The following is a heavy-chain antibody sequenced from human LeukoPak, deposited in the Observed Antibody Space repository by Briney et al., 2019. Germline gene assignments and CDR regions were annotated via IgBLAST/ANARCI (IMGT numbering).Heavy chain of an antibody. V-gene: IGHV4-34*01. J-gene: IGHJ4*02. D-gene: IGHD3-3*01. CDR1: GGSFSGYY. Sequence: SETLSLTCAVYGGSFSGYYWSWIRQPPGKGLEWIGEINHSGSTNYNPSLKSRVTISVDTSKNQFSLKLSSVTAADTAVYYCARGHYDFWSGYYTPFDYWGQGTLATVSS. CDR2: INHSGST. CDR3: ARGHYDFWSGYYTPFDY.